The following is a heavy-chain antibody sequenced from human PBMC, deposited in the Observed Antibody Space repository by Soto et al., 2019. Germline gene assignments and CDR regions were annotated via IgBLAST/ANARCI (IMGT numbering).Heavy chain of an antibody. Sequence: QVQLVQSGAEVKKPGSSVKVSCKASGGTFSSYAISWVRQAPGQGLEWMGGIIPIFGTANYAQKFQGRVTITADESTSTAYMELSSLRSEDTAVYYCARATYYYGSGSSNYYYYGMDVWGQGTTVTVSS. D-gene: IGHD3-10*01. V-gene: IGHV1-69*01. CDR3: ARATYYYGSGSSNYYYYGMDV. CDR1: GGTFSSYA. J-gene: IGHJ6*02. CDR2: IIPIFGTA.